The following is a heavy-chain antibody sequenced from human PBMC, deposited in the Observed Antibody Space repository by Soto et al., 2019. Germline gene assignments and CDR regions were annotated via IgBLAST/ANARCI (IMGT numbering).Heavy chain of an antibody. CDR2: IIPIFGTA. J-gene: IGHJ6*02. CDR1: GGTFSSYA. V-gene: IGHV1-69*13. CDR3: ARTARPTAPTDDGYYYYGMDV. Sequence: SVKVSCKASGGTFSSYAISWVRQAPGQGLEWMGGIIPIFGTANYAQKFQGRVTITADESTSTAYMELSSLRSEDTAVYYCARTARPTAPTDDGYYYYGMDVWGQGTTVTVSS. D-gene: IGHD4-17*01.